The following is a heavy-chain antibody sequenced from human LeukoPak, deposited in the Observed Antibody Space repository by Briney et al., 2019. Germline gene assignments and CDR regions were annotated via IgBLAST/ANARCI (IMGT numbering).Heavy chain of an antibody. CDR1: GFTFSRYA. CDR3: ARVQQWLVYAFDI. D-gene: IGHD6-19*01. Sequence: GSLRLSCAASGFTFSRYAMSWVRQPPGKGLEWIGSIYYSGSTYYNPSLKSRVTISVDTSKNQFSLKLSSVTAADTAVYYCARVQQWLVYAFDIWGQGTMVTVSS. J-gene: IGHJ3*02. V-gene: IGHV4-39*07. CDR2: IYYSGST.